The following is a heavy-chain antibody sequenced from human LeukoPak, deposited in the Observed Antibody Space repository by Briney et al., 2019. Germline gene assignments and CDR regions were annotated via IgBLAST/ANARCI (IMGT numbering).Heavy chain of an antibody. CDR2: ITGSGDST. J-gene: IGHJ4*02. CDR1: GFTFGNYA. V-gene: IGHV3-23*01. CDR3: AKSRIVEVTAIDY. D-gene: IGHD2-21*02. Sequence: GGSLRLSCVASGFTFGNYAMSWVRQAPGKGLEWVSAITGSGDSTFNADSVKGRFTISRDNSKNTLHLQMNNLRAEDTAIYYCAKSRIVEVTAIDYWGQGILVTVSS.